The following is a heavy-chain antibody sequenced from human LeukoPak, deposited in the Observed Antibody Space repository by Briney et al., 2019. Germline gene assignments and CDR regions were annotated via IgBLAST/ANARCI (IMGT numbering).Heavy chain of an antibody. D-gene: IGHD4-11*01. Sequence: GGSLRLSCAASGFTFSAYSMNWVRQAPGKGLEWISYITSSSTTKYYAESVKGRFTISRDYAKNSLFLQMNSLRDADTAVYYCARVSNYHFDSWGQGILVTVSS. V-gene: IGHV3-48*02. CDR2: ITSSSTTK. J-gene: IGHJ4*02. CDR1: GFTFSAYS. CDR3: ARVSNYHFDS.